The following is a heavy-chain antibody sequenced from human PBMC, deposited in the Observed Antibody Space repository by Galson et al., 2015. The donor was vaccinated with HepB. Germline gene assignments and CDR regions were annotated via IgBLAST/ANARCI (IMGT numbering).Heavy chain of an antibody. CDR1: GYTFTSYG. CDR3: ARDGSDYGKPHAFDI. CDR2: ISAYNGNA. D-gene: IGHD4-17*01. Sequence: SVKVSCKASGYTFTSYGISWVRQAPGQGLEWMGWISAYNGNANYAQKLQGRVTMTTDTSTSTAYMELRSLRSDDTAVYYCARDGSDYGKPHAFDIWGQGTMVTVSS. V-gene: IGHV1-18*01. J-gene: IGHJ3*02.